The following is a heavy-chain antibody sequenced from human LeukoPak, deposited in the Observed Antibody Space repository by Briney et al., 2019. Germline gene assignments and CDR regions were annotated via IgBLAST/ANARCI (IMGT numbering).Heavy chain of an antibody. Sequence: GGSLRLSCADSGFTFSSYWMHWVRQAPGKGLVWVSRISTDGSGTSYADSVKGRFTISRDNSKNSLYLQMNSLRTEDTALYYCAKDISQDIVVVPAAMADYYYGMDVWGQGTTVTVSS. J-gene: IGHJ6*02. CDR3: AKDISQDIVVVPAAMADYYYGMDV. CDR1: GFTFSSYW. CDR2: ISTDGSGT. V-gene: IGHV3-74*01. D-gene: IGHD2-2*01.